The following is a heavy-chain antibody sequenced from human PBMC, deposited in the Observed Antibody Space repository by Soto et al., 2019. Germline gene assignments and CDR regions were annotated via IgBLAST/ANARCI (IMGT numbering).Heavy chain of an antibody. Sequence: QVQLVESGGGVVQPGRSLRLSCAASGFPFSSYGMHWVRQARGKGLEWVAVIWYDGSNKYYADSVKGRFTISRDNSKNTLYLQMNSLRAEDTAVYYCAREGRWLQHYFDYWGQGTLVTVSS. CDR1: GFPFSSYG. V-gene: IGHV3-33*01. CDR3: AREGRWLQHYFDY. D-gene: IGHD5-12*01. J-gene: IGHJ4*02. CDR2: IWYDGSNK.